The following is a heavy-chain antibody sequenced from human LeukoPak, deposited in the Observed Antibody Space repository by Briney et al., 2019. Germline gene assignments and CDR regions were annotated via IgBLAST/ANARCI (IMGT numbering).Heavy chain of an antibody. CDR3: ARVLVPGGKGVFDL. J-gene: IGHJ5*02. CDR2: IYSGGTT. CDR1: GFTVSSNY. V-gene: IGHV3-53*01. D-gene: IGHD2-2*01. Sequence: GRSLRLSCAASGFTVSSNYISCVRQPPRKWLGWVSAIYSGGTTSYAASVKGRFTISRDNSTNTLYLQVHSLRPENTPVYYCARVLVPGGKGVFDLWGEGTVVSVS.